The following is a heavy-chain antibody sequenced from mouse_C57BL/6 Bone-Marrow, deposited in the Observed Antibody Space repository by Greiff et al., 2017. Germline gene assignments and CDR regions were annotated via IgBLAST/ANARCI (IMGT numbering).Heavy chain of an antibody. D-gene: IGHD2-4*01. CDR1: GYTFTSYW. CDR2: IHPNSGST. V-gene: IGHV1-64*01. Sequence: QVQLQQPGAELVKPGASVKLSCKASGYTFTSYWMHWVKQRPGQGLEWIGMIHPNSGSTNYNEKFKSKATLTVDKSSSTAYMQLSSLTSEDSAVYYCARWADYGRPMDYWGQGTSVTVSS. CDR3: ARWADYGRPMDY. J-gene: IGHJ4*01.